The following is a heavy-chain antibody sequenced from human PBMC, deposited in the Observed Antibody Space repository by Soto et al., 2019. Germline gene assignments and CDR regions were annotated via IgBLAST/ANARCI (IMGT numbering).Heavy chain of an antibody. Sequence: GGSLRLSCAASGFTFSSYAMHWVRQAPGKGLEWVAVISYDGSNKYYADSVKGRFTISRDNSKNTLYLQMNSLRAEDTAVYYCARGYCSGGSCYLPDAFECWGQRTMVTVSS. D-gene: IGHD2-15*01. CDR1: GFTFSSYA. J-gene: IGHJ3*01. CDR3: ARGYCSGGSCYLPDAFEC. V-gene: IGHV3-30-3*01. CDR2: ISYDGSNK.